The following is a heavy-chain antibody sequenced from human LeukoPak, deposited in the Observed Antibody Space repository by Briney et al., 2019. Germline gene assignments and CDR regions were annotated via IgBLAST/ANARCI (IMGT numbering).Heavy chain of an antibody. Sequence: PSETLSLTCAVSGGSISSNSYYWGWIRQPPGKGLEWIGSIYYSGSTYYNPSLKSRVTISVDTSKNQFSLKLSSVTAADTAVYYCARTRYYYNSRSYGAPYYFDYWGQGTLLTVSS. D-gene: IGHD3-10*01. CDR2: IYYSGST. CDR3: ARTRYYYNSRSYGAPYYFDY. V-gene: IGHV4-39*01. J-gene: IGHJ4*02. CDR1: GGSISSNSYY.